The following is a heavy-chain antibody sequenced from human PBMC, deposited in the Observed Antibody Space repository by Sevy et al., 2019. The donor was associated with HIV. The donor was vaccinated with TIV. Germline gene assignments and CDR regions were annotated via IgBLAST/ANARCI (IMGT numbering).Heavy chain of an antibody. CDR1: GDSVSSNSAA. V-gene: IGHV6-1*01. J-gene: IGHJ6*02. D-gene: IGHD3-22*01. Sequence: SQTLSLTCAISGDSVSSNSAAWNWIRQSPSRGLEWLGRTYYRSEWYNDDAVCVKSRITINPDTSKNQFSLQLNSVTPEDTAVYYCARGRDSSGYYRRYYYYGMDVWGQWTTVTVSS. CDR2: TYYRSEWYN. CDR3: ARGRDSSGYYRRYYYYGMDV.